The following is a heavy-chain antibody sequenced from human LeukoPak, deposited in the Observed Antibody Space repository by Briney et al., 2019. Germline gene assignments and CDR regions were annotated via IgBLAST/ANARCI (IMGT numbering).Heavy chain of an antibody. D-gene: IGHD3-10*01. CDR2: IKQDGSEK. CDR1: GFTFSSYW. Sequence: AGGSLRLSCAASGFTFSSYWMSWVRQAPGKGLEWVANIKQDGSEKYYVDSVKGRFTISRDNAKNSLYLQMNSLGAEDTAVYYCAREGEGYYYGSGSYFDPWGQGTLVTVSS. V-gene: IGHV3-7*03. CDR3: AREGEGYYYGSGSYFDP. J-gene: IGHJ5*02.